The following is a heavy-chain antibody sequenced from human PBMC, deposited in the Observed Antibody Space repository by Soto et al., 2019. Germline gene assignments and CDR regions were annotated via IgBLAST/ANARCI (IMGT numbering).Heavy chain of an antibody. CDR1: GGSVSGGSFY. J-gene: IGHJ5*02. V-gene: IGHV4-61*01. CDR3: ARAPEVTGMFDP. D-gene: IGHD2-21*02. CDR2: IYYSGRT. Sequence: SETLSLTCTVSGGSVSGGSFYWTWIRQPPGKALEWIGYIYYSGRTNYSPSLKSRVTMSVDTSKNQVSLKLTSVTAADTAVYYCARAPEVTGMFDPWGQGTLVTVSS.